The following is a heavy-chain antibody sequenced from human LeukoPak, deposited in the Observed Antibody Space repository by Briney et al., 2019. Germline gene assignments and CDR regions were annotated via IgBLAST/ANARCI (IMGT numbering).Heavy chain of an antibody. Sequence: ASVKVSCKPSGYTFTDYYIHWVRQAPGPGLEWMGWISPNSVGTNYAQKLHGRVTMTRDTTLSTAYMELSRLRCDDPAVYYFSRGGGICIGYFDDVFFIWGQETKFTVSS. CDR3: SRGGGICIGYFDDVFFI. J-gene: IGHJ3*02. D-gene: IGHD3-22*01. CDR1: GYTFTDYY. CDR2: ISPNSVGT. V-gene: IGHV1-2*02.